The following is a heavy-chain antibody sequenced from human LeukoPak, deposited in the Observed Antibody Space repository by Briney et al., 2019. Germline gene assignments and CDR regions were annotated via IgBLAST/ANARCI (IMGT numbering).Heavy chain of an antibody. Sequence: SQTLSLTCAISGDSVSSNSAAWNWIRQSPSRGLEWLGRTYYRSKWYNDYAVSVKSRITINPDTSKNQFSLQLNSVTPEDTAVYYCARGELRGVATIGYFDYWGQGTLVTVSS. CDR1: GDSVSSNSAA. D-gene: IGHD5-12*01. CDR2: TYYRSKWYN. V-gene: IGHV6-1*01. J-gene: IGHJ4*02. CDR3: ARGELRGVATIGYFDY.